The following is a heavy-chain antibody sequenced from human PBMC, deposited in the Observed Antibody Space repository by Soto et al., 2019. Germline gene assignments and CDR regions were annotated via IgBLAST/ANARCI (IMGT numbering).Heavy chain of an antibody. CDR3: ARDRGSYFDY. CDR2: ISYDGSDK. Sequence: QVHLVESGGGVVQPGRSLTLSCAASGFSFTTYAMQWVRQAPGKGLEWVAVISYDGSDKYYADSVKGRFIISRDNSNNTVSLQMNSLRADDTAVYYCARDRGSYFDYWGQGTLVTVSS. CDR1: GFSFTTYA. D-gene: IGHD3-16*01. J-gene: IGHJ4*02. V-gene: IGHV3-30-3*01.